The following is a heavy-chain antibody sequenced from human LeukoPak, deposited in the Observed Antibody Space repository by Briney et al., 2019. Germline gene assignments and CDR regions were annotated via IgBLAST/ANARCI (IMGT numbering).Heavy chain of an antibody. CDR2: INPNSGGT. D-gene: IGHD1-7*01. Sequence: AAVKVSCKASGYTFTGYYIHWVRQAPGQGREWMGWINPNSGGTNYAQKFQGRVTMTRDTSISTAYMELSRLRSDDTAVYYCARPRYNWNYAEFDPWGQGTLVTVSS. J-gene: IGHJ5*02. V-gene: IGHV1-2*02. CDR1: GYTFTGYY. CDR3: ARPRYNWNYAEFDP.